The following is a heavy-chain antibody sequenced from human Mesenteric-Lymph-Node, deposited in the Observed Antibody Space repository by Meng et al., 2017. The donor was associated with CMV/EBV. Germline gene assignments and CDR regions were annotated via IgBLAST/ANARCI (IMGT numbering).Heavy chain of an antibody. Sequence: EVHLVESGGVLVQPGGSLRLSCAASGFNVRDKYMSWVRQAPGKGLEWVCIIYRGDNTNYIDSVKDRFTVSRDNSKNTMYLQMNSLRVEDTAVYYCTRDSVSNPNLDYWGQGTLVTVSS. CDR1: GFNVRDKY. CDR2: IYRGDNT. J-gene: IGHJ4*02. V-gene: IGHV3-66*01. D-gene: IGHD3-10*01. CDR3: TRDSVSNPNLDY.